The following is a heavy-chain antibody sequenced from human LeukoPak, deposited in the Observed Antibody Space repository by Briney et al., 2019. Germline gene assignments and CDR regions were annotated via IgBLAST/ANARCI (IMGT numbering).Heavy chain of an antibody. CDR1: KFTFSSYS. V-gene: IGHV3-64*02. CDR3: ARGRSPRGYYYGMDV. J-gene: IGHJ6*02. Sequence: GGSLRLSCAASKFTFSSYSMNWVRQAPGKGLEYVSAISSNGGETYYADSVKGRFTISRDNSKNALYLQMGSLRVEDMAVYYCARGRSPRGYYYGMDVWGQGTTVTVS. D-gene: IGHD1-26*01. CDR2: ISSNGGET.